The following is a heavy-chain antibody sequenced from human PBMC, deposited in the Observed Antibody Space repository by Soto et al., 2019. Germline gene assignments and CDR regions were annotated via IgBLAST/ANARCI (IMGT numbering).Heavy chain of an antibody. CDR3: ARDRLGIQPFDY. J-gene: IGHJ4*02. D-gene: IGHD7-27*01. CDR1: GFTFSSYS. CDR2: ISSSSSYI. V-gene: IGHV3-21*01. Sequence: GWSLRLSCAASGFTFSSYSMNWVRQAPGKGLEWVSSISSSSSYIYYADSVKGRFTISRDNAKNSLYLQMNSLRAEDTAVYYCARDRLGIQPFDYWGQGTLVTVSS.